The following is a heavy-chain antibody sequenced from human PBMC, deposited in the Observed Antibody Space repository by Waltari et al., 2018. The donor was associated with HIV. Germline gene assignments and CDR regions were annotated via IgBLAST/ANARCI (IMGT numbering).Heavy chain of an antibody. J-gene: IGHJ5*02. D-gene: IGHD4-17*01. Sequence: QVQLVQSGTEMKKPGASVKVSCKASGYTFPDYFISWVRQAPGQGLEWMGWTSGYSGNTVLGQNFQGRVSMTTDTSTTTVYMELRSLSPNDTAMYYCARVLGHGDYDHDHWGQGTLVSVSS. CDR2: TSGYSGNT. CDR3: ARVLGHGDYDHDH. V-gene: IGHV1-18*04. CDR1: GYTFPDYF.